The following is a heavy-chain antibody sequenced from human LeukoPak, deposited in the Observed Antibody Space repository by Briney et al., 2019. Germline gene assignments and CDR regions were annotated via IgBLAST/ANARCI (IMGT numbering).Heavy chain of an antibody. J-gene: IGHJ4*02. CDR3: AKDGAMAAAGYYFDY. Sequence: GRSLRLSCAASAFPFRNYAMHWLRQAPGKGLEWVAVIASDGNDKHLADSVKGRFTISRDNSRNTLFLQMNRLRTEDTAVYYCAKDGAMAAAGYYFDYWGQGTPVTVSS. D-gene: IGHD6-13*01. CDR1: AFPFRNYA. V-gene: IGHV3-30*18. CDR2: IASDGNDK.